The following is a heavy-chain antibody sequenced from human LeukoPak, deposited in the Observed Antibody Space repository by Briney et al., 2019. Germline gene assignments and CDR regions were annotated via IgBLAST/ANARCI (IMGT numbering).Heavy chain of an antibody. CDR2: IYHSGST. CDR1: GGSISSSSYY. Sequence: SETLSLTCTVSGGSISSSSYYWGWIRQPPGKGLEWIGSIYHSGSTYYNPSLKSRVTISVDRSKNQFSLKLSSVTAADTAVYYCARGGQQLWFDYWGQGTLVTVSS. J-gene: IGHJ5*01. V-gene: IGHV4-39*07. CDR3: ARGGQQLWFDY. D-gene: IGHD5-18*01.